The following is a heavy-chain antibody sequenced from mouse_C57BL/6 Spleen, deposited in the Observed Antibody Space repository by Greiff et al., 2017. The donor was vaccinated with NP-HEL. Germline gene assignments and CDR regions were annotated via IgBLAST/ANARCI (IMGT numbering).Heavy chain of an antibody. CDR1: GFNIKDDY. CDR2: IDPENGDT. D-gene: IGHD1-2*01. J-gene: IGHJ3*01. Sequence: VQLQQSGAELVRPGASVKLSCTASGFNIKDDYMHWVKQRPEQGLEWIGWIDPENGDTEYASKFQGKATITADTSSNTAYLQLSSLTSEDTAVYYCTTSITKLHWFAYWGQGTLVTVSA. CDR3: TTSITKLHWFAY. V-gene: IGHV14-4*01.